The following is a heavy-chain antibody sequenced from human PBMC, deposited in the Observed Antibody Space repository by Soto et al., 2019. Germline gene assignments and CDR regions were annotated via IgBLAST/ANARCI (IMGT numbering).Heavy chain of an antibody. CDR3: APRPYSGSYYFYFDY. D-gene: IGHD1-26*01. J-gene: IGHJ4*02. V-gene: IGHV2-5*02. CDR2: IYWDDDK. Sequence: QITLKESGPTLVKPTQTLTLTCTFSGFSLSTSGVGVGWIRQPPGMALEWLALIYWDDDKRYSPSLKSRLTITKDTSKNQVVLTMTNMDPVDTATYYCAPRPYSGSYYFYFDYWGEGTLVTVSS. CDR1: GFSLSTSGVG.